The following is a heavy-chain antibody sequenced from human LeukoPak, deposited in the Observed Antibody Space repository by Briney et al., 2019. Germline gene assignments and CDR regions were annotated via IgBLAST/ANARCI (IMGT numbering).Heavy chain of an antibody. D-gene: IGHD3-10*01. CDR3: ARDPGSGYYIDV. V-gene: IGHV3-21*01. CDR1: GLTFSTYS. J-gene: IGHJ6*03. CDR2: ISSSSSYI. Sequence: PGGSLRLSCAASGLTFSTYSMNWVRQAPGKGLEWVSSISSSSSYIYYADSVKGRFTISRDNAKNSLYLQMNSLRAEDTAVYYCARDPGSGYYIDVWGKGTTVTISS.